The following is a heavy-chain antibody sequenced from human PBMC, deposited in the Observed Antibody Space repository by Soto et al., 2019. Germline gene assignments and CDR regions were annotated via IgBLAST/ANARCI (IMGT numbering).Heavy chain of an antibody. CDR3: AALAATDGFDM. J-gene: IGHJ3*02. V-gene: IGHV3-9*01. CDR1: GFTFDNYA. Sequence: EVQLVESGGGLVQPGRSLRLSCAASGFTFDNYAMHWVRQAPGKGLEWVSGISWNSGNIGYVDSVKGRFTISRDNAKNSLHLQMNSLRAEDTALYYCAALAATDGFDMWSQGTMVTVSS. CDR2: ISWNSGNI. D-gene: IGHD6-13*01.